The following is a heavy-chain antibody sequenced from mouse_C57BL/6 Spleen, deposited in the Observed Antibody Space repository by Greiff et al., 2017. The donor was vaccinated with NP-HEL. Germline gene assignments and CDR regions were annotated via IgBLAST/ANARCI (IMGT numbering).Heavy chain of an antibody. CDR1: GYTFTSYW. J-gene: IGHJ3*01. CDR3: AIYSGVAY. D-gene: IGHD2-12*01. CDR2: IDPSDSYT. Sequence: QVHVKQPGAELVMPGASVKLSCKASGYTFTSYWMHWVKQRPGQGLEWIGEIDPSDSYTNYNQKFKGKSTLTVDKSSSTAYMQLSSLTSEDSAVYYCAIYSGVAYWGQGTLVTVSA. V-gene: IGHV1-69*01.